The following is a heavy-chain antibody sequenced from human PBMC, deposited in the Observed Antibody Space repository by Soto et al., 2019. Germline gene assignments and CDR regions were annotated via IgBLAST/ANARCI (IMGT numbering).Heavy chain of an antibody. CDR1: GYTFTSYD. CDR3: ARARPIVLLAATLKDYYGMDV. J-gene: IGHJ6*02. V-gene: IGHV1-8*01. Sequence: ASVKVSCKASGYTFTSYDINWVRQATGQGLEWMGWMNPNSGNTGYAQKFQGRVTMTRNTSISTAYMELSSLRSEDTAVYYCARARPIVLLAATLKDYYGMDVWGQGTTVTVSS. CDR2: MNPNSGNT. D-gene: IGHD2-15*01.